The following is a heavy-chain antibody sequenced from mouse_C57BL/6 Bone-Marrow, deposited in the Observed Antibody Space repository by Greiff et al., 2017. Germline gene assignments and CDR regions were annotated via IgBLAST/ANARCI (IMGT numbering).Heavy chain of an antibody. Sequence: VQLQQSGAELVRPGTSVKMSCKASGYTFTNYWIGWAKQRPGHGLEWIGDIYPGGGYTNYNEKFKGKATLTADKSSSTAYMQFSNLTSEDSALYSGARYDYGGGLAYWGQGTLVTVSA. D-gene: IGHD2-4*01. V-gene: IGHV1-63*01. CDR1: GYTFTNYW. J-gene: IGHJ3*01. CDR2: IYPGGGYT. CDR3: ARYDYGGGLAY.